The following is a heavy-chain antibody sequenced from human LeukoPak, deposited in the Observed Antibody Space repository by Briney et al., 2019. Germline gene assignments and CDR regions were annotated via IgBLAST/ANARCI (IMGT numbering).Heavy chain of an antibody. D-gene: IGHD6-19*01. V-gene: IGHV3-30*02. J-gene: IGHJ6*02. Sequence: GGSLRPSCAASGFTFSSYGMHWVRQAPGKGLEWVAFIRYDGSNKYYADSVKGRFTISRDNSKNTLYLQMNSLRAEDTAVYYCAKEIGSSGWSYYYYYGMDVWGQGTTVTVSS. CDR3: AKEIGSSGWSYYYYYGMDV. CDR1: GFTFSSYG. CDR2: IRYDGSNK.